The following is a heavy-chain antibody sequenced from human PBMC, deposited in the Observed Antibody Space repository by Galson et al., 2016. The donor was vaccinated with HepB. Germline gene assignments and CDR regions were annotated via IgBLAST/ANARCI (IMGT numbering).Heavy chain of an antibody. CDR1: GASITSGGYY. CDR2: IYQNGHT. V-gene: IGHV4-31*03. J-gene: IGHJ5*02. Sequence: TLSLTCTVSGASITSGGYYWNWIRQPPGKGLEWIGYIYQNGHTTYNPSLKSRVTISVATSKSQFSLKVTSLTAADTAVYYCARGLSSTRGNWFDPWGQGTQVTVSS. CDR3: ARGLSSTRGNWFDP. D-gene: IGHD5/OR15-5a*01.